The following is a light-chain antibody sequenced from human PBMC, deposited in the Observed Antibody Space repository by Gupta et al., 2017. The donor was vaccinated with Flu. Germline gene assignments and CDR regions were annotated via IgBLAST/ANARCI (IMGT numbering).Light chain of an antibody. CDR2: KAS. V-gene: IGKV1-5*03. J-gene: IGKJ2*01. CDR1: QSINTW. Sequence: DIQMTQSPSTLSASVGDRVTITCRASQSINTWLAWYQHKPGKAPNLLIYKASTLKSGVPSRFSGSGSGTEFTLTISSLQPDDFAAYYCQHYNDYSPDAFGQGTKLEI. CDR3: QHYNDYSPDA.